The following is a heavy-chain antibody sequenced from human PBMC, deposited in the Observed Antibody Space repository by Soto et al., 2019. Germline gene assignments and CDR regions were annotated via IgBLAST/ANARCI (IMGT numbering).Heavy chain of an antibody. Sequence: QVQLVQSGAEVKKPGSSVRVSCTASGDTFNFYTISWVRQVPGQGPEWMGRIIPMLGMSNYAQKFQGRVTIMADKPTSTVYMNLSGLTSEDTAVDYCATNSFSGSTHFDYWGQGTLVTVSS. CDR3: ATNSFSGSTHFDY. J-gene: IGHJ4*02. CDR1: GDTFNFYT. CDR2: IIPMLGMS. V-gene: IGHV1-69*02. D-gene: IGHD3-10*01.